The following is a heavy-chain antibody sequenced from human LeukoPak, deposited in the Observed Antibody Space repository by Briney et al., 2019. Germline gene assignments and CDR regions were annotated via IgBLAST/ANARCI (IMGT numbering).Heavy chain of an antibody. CDR3: ARDLVVVPAAPLYYYYMDV. CDR1: GYTFTGYY. CDR2: TNPNSGGT. D-gene: IGHD2-2*01. Sequence: ASVKVSCKASGYTFTGYYMHWVRQAPGQGLEWMGWTNPNSGGTNYAQKFQGRVTMTRDTSISTAYMELSRLRSDDTAVYYCARDLVVVPAAPLYYYYMDVWGKGTTVTVSS. V-gene: IGHV1-2*02. J-gene: IGHJ6*03.